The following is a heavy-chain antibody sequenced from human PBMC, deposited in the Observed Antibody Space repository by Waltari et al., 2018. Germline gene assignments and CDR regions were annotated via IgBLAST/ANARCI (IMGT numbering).Heavy chain of an antibody. CDR2: VIPILCTA. CDR1: GGTFSSYA. D-gene: IGHD3-16*01. V-gene: IGHV1-69*06. J-gene: IGHJ6*02. Sequence: QVQLVQSGAEVKKPGSSVKVSCKASGGTFSSYAISWVRQAPGQGLEWMGGVIPILCTANSAQKFQGRVTITADKSTSTAYMELSSLRSEDTAVYYCARDRGTLYYGMDVWGQGTTVTVSS. CDR3: ARDRGTLYYGMDV.